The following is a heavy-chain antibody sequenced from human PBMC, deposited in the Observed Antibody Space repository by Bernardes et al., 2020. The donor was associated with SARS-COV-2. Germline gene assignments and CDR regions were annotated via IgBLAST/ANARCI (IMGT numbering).Heavy chain of an antibody. CDR3: ARHAAYCSSRTRCYADYYYYAMDV. J-gene: IGHJ6*02. V-gene: IGHV4-59*08. CDR1: GGSISNYY. CDR2: IYYGST. Sequence: SETLSLTCTVSGGSISNYYWSWIRQPPGKGLEWIGYIYYGSTNYNPSLKSRVTISVDTSKNHFSLKLSSVTAADTAVYYCARHAAYCSSRTRCYADYYYYAMDVWGQGTTVTVSS. D-gene: IGHD2-2*01.